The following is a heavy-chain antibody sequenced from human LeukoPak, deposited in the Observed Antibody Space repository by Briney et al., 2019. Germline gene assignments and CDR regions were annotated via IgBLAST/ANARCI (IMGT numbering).Heavy chain of an antibody. D-gene: IGHD2-15*01. CDR1: GDSVSSNSAA. Sequence: SQTLSLTCAISGDSVSSNSAAWNWIRQSPSRGLEWLGRTYYRSKWYNNYAVSVKSRITINPDTSKNQFSLQLNSVTPEDSAVYYCAREGAYCSGGSCYSFDAFDIWGQGTMVTVSS. CDR3: AREGAYCSGGSCYSFDAFDI. CDR2: TYYRSKWYN. V-gene: IGHV6-1*01. J-gene: IGHJ3*02.